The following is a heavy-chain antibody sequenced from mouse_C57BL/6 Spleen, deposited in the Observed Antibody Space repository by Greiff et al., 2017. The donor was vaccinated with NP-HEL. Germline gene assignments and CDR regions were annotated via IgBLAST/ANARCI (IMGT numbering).Heavy chain of an antibody. Sequence: EVMLVESGGGLVKPGGSLKLSCAASGFTFSDYGMHWVRQAPEKGLEWVAYISSGSSTIYYADTVKGRFTISRDNAKNTLFRQMTSLRSEDTAMYYCARPSNLWYFDVWGTGTTVTVSS. V-gene: IGHV5-17*01. CDR3: ARPSNLWYFDV. J-gene: IGHJ1*03. D-gene: IGHD2-5*01. CDR1: GFTFSDYG. CDR2: ISSGSSTI.